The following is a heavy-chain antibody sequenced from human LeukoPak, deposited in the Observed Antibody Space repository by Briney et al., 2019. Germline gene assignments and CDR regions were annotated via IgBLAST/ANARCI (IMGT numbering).Heavy chain of an antibody. Sequence: SETLSLTCAVYGGSFSGYYWSWIRQPPGKGLEWIGEINHSGSTNYNPSLKSRVTISVDTSKNQFSLKLSSVTAADTAVYYCARVGTPYYYGSGRNWFDPWGQGTLVTVSS. CDR2: INHSGST. V-gene: IGHV4-34*01. CDR3: ARVGTPYYYGSGRNWFDP. CDR1: GGSFSGYY. D-gene: IGHD3-10*01. J-gene: IGHJ5*02.